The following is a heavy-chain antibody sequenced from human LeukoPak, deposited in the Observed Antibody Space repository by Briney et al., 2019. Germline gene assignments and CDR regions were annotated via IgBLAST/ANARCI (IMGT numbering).Heavy chain of an antibody. CDR3: AKNRLRLDAFDI. CDR2: IFPSGGEI. D-gene: IGHD4-17*01. V-gene: IGHV3-23*01. CDR1: GFTFSTFA. Sequence: GGSLRLSCAASGFTFSTFAMIWVRQPPGKGLEWVSSIFPSGGEIHYADSVRGRFTISRDNSKSTLSLQMNSLRAEDTAVYYCAKNRLRLDAFDIWGQGTMVTVSS. J-gene: IGHJ3*02.